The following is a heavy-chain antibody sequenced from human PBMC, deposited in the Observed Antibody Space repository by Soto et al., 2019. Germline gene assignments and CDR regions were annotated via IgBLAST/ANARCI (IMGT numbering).Heavy chain of an antibody. CDR1: GYTFSAYY. V-gene: IGHV1-2*02. CDR2: INPSNEIT. J-gene: IGHJ4*02. D-gene: IGHD2-21*01. Sequence: ASVKVTCKTSGYTFSAYYVHWAHRAPGRGFQWLGWINPSNEITTFSEFFRGRITMTRDTSTNTVHMELNMLTSDDTAVYYCMRGGWGYSPIDYCGQGTHFTASS. CDR3: MRGGWGYSPIDY.